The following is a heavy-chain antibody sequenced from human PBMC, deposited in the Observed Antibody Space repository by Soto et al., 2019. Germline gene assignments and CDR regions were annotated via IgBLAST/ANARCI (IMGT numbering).Heavy chain of an antibody. CDR2: ISSSGSTI. V-gene: IGHV3-11*01. CDR3: ARASIQLLNWFDP. Sequence: XESLSLSCAASGFTVSDYYMSWIRQAPGKGLEWVSYISSSGSTIYYADSVKGRFTISRDNAKNSLYLQMNSLRAEDTAVYYCARASIQLLNWFDPWGQGTLVTVSS. J-gene: IGHJ5*02. D-gene: IGHD5-18*01. CDR1: GFTVSDYY.